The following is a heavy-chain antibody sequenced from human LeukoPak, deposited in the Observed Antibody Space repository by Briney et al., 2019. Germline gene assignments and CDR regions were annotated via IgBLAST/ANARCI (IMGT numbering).Heavy chain of an antibody. D-gene: IGHD6-13*01. CDR2: TYYRSKWYN. CDR3: ASMPLGILAAAGTGSVWFDP. Sequence: SQTLSLTCAISGDSVSSNSAAWNWIRQSPSRGLEWLGRTYYRSKWYNDYAVSVKSRMTINPDTSKNQFSLQLNSVTPEDTAVYYCASMPLGILAAAGTGSVWFDPWGQGTLVTVSS. CDR1: GDSVSSNSAA. J-gene: IGHJ5*02. V-gene: IGHV6-1*01.